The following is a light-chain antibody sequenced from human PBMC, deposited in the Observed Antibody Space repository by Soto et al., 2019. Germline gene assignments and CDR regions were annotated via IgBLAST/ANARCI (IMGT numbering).Light chain of an antibody. V-gene: IGKV3-20*01. CDR1: QSVSSS. CDR2: GAS. J-gene: IGKJ4*01. Sequence: EIVLTRSPGTLSLSPGDRATLSCRASQSVSSSLAWYQQKPGQAPRLLIYGASNRATVIPDRFSGSGSGTDFTLTISRLEPEDFAVYYCQQYASSPPLTFGGGTKVEIK. CDR3: QQYASSPPLT.